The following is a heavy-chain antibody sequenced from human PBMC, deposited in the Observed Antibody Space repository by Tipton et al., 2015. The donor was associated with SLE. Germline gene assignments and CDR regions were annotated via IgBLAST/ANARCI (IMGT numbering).Heavy chain of an antibody. J-gene: IGHJ4*02. CDR1: GFTFSSYA. D-gene: IGHD3-10*01. CDR2: ISSNGGST. Sequence: GSLSLSCSASGFTFSSYAMHWVRQAPGKGLEYVSAISSNGGSTYYADSVKGRFTISRDNSKNTLYLQMNSLRAEDTAVYYCAKAGLWLGAYWGQGTLVTVSS. CDR3: AKAGLWLGAY. V-gene: IGHV3-64*04.